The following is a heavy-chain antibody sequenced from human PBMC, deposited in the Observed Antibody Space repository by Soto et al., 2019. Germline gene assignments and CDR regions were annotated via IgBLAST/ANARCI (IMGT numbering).Heavy chain of an antibody. Sequence: QVQLVQSGAEVKKPGSSVKVSCKASGGTFSSYAISWVRQAPGQGLEWMGGIIPIFGTANYAQKFQGRVTITADKSTSTAYMELSSPRSEDTAVYYCAGRPMVRGVIITYYYGMDVWGQGTTVTVSS. V-gene: IGHV1-69*06. J-gene: IGHJ6*02. CDR1: GGTFSSYA. CDR3: AGRPMVRGVIITYYYGMDV. CDR2: IIPIFGTA. D-gene: IGHD3-10*01.